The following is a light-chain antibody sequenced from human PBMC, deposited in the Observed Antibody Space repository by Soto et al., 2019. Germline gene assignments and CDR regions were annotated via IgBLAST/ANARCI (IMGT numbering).Light chain of an antibody. CDR2: KAS. J-gene: IGKJ4*01. CDR3: QQYSTYPLT. Sequence: DIQMTQSPATLSASVGDRVRISCRASQSTGIWLAWYQQKPGKAPKLLIYKASSLEGGVPSRFSSRGSGTEFTLTISSLQPDDFATYYCQQYSTYPLTFGGGTKVEI. CDR1: QSTGIW. V-gene: IGKV1-5*03.